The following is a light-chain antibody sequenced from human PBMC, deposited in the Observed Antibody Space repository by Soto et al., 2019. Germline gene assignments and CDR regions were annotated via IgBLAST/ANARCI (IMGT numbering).Light chain of an antibody. J-gene: IGLJ2*01. CDR1: KLGDKF. Sequence: SYELTQPPSVSVSPGQTVSITCSGDKLGDKFACWYQQKPGHSPVLVIYRDSKRPSGIPERFSGSNSGNTVTLTISGTQAMDESDYYCQAWDSSTVVFGGGTKLTVL. V-gene: IGLV3-1*01. CDR2: RDS. CDR3: QAWDSSTVV.